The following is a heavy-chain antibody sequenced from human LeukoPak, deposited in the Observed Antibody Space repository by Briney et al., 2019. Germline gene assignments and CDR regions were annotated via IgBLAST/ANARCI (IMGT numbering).Heavy chain of an antibody. J-gene: IGHJ4*02. CDR3: ARGKKRGYSYGFFDY. V-gene: IGHV1-2*02. CDR1: GYTFTCYY. Sequence: ASVKVSCKASGYTFTCYYMHWVRQAPGQGLGWMGWINPNSGGTNYAQKFQGRVTITRNTSISTAYMELSSLRSEDTAVYYCARGKKRGYSYGFFDYWGQGTLVTVSS. CDR2: INPNSGGT. D-gene: IGHD5-18*01.